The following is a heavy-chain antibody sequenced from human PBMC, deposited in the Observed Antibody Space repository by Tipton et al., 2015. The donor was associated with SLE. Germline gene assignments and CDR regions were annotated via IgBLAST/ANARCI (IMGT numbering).Heavy chain of an antibody. CDR2: ISAYNGNT. J-gene: IGHJ6*02. CDR3: ARDSIRQAGYYGMDV. V-gene: IGHV1-18*01. CDR1: GYTFISYG. D-gene: IGHD6-13*01. Sequence: QSGAEVKKPGASVKVSCKASGYTFISYGISWVRQAPGQGLEWMGWISAYNGNTNYAQKLQGRVTMTTDTSTRTAYMELRSLRSDDTAVYYCARDSIRQAGYYGMDVWGQGTTVTVSS.